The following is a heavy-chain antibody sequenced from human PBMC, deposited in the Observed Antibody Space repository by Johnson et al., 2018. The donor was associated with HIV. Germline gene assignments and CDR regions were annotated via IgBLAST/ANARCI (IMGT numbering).Heavy chain of an antibody. Sequence: QVQVVESGGGLVKPGGSLRLSCAASGFIFSDYYMSWIRQAPGKGLEWVSYISSSANTIYYADSVKGRFTISRDNAKNSLYLQMNSLRAEDTALYYCAKDMSSNWYRGAFDIWGQGTMVTVSS. V-gene: IGHV3-11*01. CDR1: GFIFSDYY. CDR3: AKDMSSNWYRGAFDI. D-gene: IGHD6-13*01. CDR2: ISSSANTI. J-gene: IGHJ3*02.